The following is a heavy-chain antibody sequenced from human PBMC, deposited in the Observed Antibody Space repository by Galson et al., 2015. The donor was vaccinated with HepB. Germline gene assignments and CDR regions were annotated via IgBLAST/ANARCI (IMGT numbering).Heavy chain of an antibody. CDR3: AGRWYSGGYRY. Sequence: QSGAEVKKPGESLRISCKGSEYSFTSYWIQWVRQMPGKGLEWMGRIDPSDSYTNYSPSSQSHVTISTDKSISTAYLQWSSLKASDTAMYYCAGRWYSGGYRYWGQGTLVTVSS. CDR1: EYSFTSYW. D-gene: IGHD1-26*01. J-gene: IGHJ4*02. V-gene: IGHV5-10-1*01. CDR2: IDPSDSYT.